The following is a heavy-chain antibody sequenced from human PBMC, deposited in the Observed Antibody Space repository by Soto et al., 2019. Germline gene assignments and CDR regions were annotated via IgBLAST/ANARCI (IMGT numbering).Heavy chain of an antibody. D-gene: IGHD2-15*01. CDR2: IYPGDSDT. V-gene: IGHV5-51*01. CDR1: GYSFTSYW. J-gene: IGHJ3*02. Sequence: GESLKISCKGSGYSFTSYWIGWVRQMPGKGLEWMGIIYPGDSDTRYSPSFQGQVTISADKSISTAYLQWSSLKASDTAMYYCTRLIVVVVAATPLTSAFDIWGQGTMVTVSS. CDR3: TRLIVVVVAATPLTSAFDI.